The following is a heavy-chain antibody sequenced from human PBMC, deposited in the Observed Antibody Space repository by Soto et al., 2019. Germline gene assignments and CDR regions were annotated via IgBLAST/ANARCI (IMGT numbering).Heavy chain of an antibody. CDR2: ISYDGSNK. V-gene: IGHV3-30-3*01. CDR3: ARILKADFWSGYEASYYYYYGMDV. CDR1: GFTFSSYA. J-gene: IGHJ6*02. Sequence: GSLRLSCAASGFTFSSYAMHWVRQAPGKGLEWVAVISYDGSNKYYADSVKGRFTISRDNSKNTLYLQMNSLRAEDTAVYYCARILKADFWSGYEASYYYYYGMDVWGQGTTVTVSS. D-gene: IGHD3-3*01.